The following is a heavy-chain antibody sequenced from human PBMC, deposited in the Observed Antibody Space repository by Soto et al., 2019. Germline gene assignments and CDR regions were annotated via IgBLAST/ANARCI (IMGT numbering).Heavy chain of an antibody. CDR2: INAGYGNT. CDR3: ARDTGDGTFDF. CDR1: GYTFSSYA. J-gene: IGHJ4*02. D-gene: IGHD7-27*01. V-gene: IGHV1-3*01. Sequence: QVHLVQSGAEVRKPGASVKVSCKASGYTFSSYAMHWVRQAPGQRLELMGWINAGYGNTKSSQKFQDRVTISRDTSASTAYMELPSLRSEDTAVYYCARDTGDGTFDFWGQGTLVTVSS.